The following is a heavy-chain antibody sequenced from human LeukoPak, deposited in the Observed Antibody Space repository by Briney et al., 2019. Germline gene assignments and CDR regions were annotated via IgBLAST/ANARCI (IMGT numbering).Heavy chain of an antibody. V-gene: IGHV3-21*01. CDR3: ARDFWSITMVRDQDY. J-gene: IGHJ4*02. Sequence: PGGSLRLSCAASGFTFSSYSMNWVRQAPGKGLEWVSSISSSSSYIYYADSVKGRFTISRDNAKNSLYLQMNSLRAEDTAVYYCARDFWSITMVRDQDYWGQGTLVTVSS. CDR1: GFTFSSYS. D-gene: IGHD3-10*01. CDR2: ISSSSSYI.